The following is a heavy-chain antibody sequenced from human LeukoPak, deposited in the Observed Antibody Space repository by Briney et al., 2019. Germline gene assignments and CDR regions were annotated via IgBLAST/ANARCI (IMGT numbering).Heavy chain of an antibody. CDR2: ITPDGTST. V-gene: IGHV3-74*01. CDR1: GFTFSTYW. Sequence: GGSLRLSCEASGFTFSTYWMHWVRQAPGRGLVWVSRITPDGTSTTYADSVKGRFTISRDNAKNTLYVQMNSLRAEDTAVYYCARGAFGVYAFDIWGQGTMVTVSS. J-gene: IGHJ3*02. CDR3: ARGAFGVYAFDI. D-gene: IGHD3-3*01.